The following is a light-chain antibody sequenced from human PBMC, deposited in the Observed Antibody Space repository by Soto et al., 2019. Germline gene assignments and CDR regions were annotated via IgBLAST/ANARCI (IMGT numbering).Light chain of an antibody. CDR3: HNYNSALLT. CDR1: QGIYNY. J-gene: IGKJ5*01. CDR2: AAS. Sequence: DIQMTQSPSSLSASVGDRVTITCRASQGIYNYLAWYQQKPGKAPKLLIYAASTLEAGVPSRFSGSESGTDFTLTISSLQPEDVAPYYCHNYNSALLTFGQGTRLEIK. V-gene: IGKV1-27*01.